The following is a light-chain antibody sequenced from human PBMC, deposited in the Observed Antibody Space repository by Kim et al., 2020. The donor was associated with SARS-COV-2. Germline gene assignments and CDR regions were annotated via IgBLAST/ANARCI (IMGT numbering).Light chain of an antibody. CDR1: QNIASY. V-gene: IGKV3-11*01. CDR3: QQRSNWTLI. CDR2: DAS. Sequence: PGERATLSCRASQNIASYLAWYQQRPGQAPRLIIYDASNRAAGIPARFSGSGSGTDFSLTISSLGAEDFAVYFCQQRSNWTLIFGGGTKVDIK. J-gene: IGKJ4*01.